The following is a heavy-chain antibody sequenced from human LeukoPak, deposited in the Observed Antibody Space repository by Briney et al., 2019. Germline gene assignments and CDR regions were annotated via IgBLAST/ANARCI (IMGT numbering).Heavy chain of an antibody. CDR3: ASEAHSSGWYGTGTHAFDI. CDR1: GFTFSDYF. CDR2: ISSSGSAI. V-gene: IGHV3-11*04. Sequence: GGSLRLSCAASGFTFSDYFMIWIRQAPGKGLEWVSYISSSGSAIYYADSVKGRFTISRDNAKNSLYLQMNSLRADDTAVYYCASEAHSSGWYGTGTHAFDIWGQGTMVTVSS. J-gene: IGHJ3*02. D-gene: IGHD6-19*01.